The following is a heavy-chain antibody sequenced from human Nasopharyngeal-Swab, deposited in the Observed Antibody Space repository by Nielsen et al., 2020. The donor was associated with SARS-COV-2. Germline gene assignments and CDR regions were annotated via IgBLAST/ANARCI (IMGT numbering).Heavy chain of an antibody. CDR3: AKVRTNYGMGLNGALDP. Sequence: SVKVSCKSSGVTFRNSGFSWVRQAPAQGLEWMGGIIPVFGTPLYAQKFQGRVTISADESTTTTYMELSILRSQDTAVYYCAKVRTNYGMGLNGALDPWGQGTLVTVSS. D-gene: IGHD4-17*01. V-gene: IGHV1-69*13. CDR2: IIPVFGTP. CDR1: GVTFRNSG. J-gene: IGHJ5*02.